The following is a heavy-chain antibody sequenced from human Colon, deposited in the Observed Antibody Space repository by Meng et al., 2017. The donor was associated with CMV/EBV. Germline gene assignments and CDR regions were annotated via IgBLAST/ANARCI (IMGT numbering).Heavy chain of an antibody. V-gene: IGHV1-8*01. CDR2: MNPNSGNT. D-gene: IGHD1-1*01. CDR1: GYTFTNYD. CDR3: TRAFRNDETRRTNWFDP. J-gene: IGHJ5*02. Sequence: GESLKISCKASGYTFTNYDINWVRQAAGQGLEWMGWMNPNSGNTSYAQKFQGRVTMTRNTSITTAYMELSSLRSDDTAVYYCTRAFRNDETRRTNWFDPWGQGTLVTVSS.